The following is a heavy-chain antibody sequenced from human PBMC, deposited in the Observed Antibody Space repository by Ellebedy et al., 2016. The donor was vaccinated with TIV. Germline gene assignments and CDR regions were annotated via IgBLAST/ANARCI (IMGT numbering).Heavy chain of an antibody. D-gene: IGHD5-18*01. CDR3: ARAANTARYYFDY. CDR1: GASLSRGGYF. Sequence: SETLSLXXTVSGASLSRGGYFWGWIRQHPGKGLEWIGNIYYSGNTYYNPSLKSRLTVSMDTSKNQFSLKLTSVTAADTAVYYCARAANTARYYFDYWGQGTLATVSS. V-gene: IGHV4-31*03. CDR2: IYYSGNT. J-gene: IGHJ4*02.